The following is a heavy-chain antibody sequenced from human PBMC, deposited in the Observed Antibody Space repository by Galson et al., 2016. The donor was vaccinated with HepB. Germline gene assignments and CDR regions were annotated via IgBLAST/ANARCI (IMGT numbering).Heavy chain of an antibody. CDR3: VREYYGRLEQ. J-gene: IGHJ4*02. D-gene: IGHD2-21*01. Sequence: SLRLSRAVSGFTLSHYGMTWVRLAPGRGLEWISFISNTSPTTYYADSVRGRFTTSRDNAKNSLYLEMNSLRDEDTAVYFCVREYYGRLEQWGQGTLVTVSS. CDR1: GFTLSHYG. V-gene: IGHV3-48*02. CDR2: ISNTSPTT.